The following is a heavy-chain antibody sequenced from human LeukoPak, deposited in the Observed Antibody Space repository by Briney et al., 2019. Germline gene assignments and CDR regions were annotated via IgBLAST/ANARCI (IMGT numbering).Heavy chain of an antibody. CDR2: IYSDGSRT. J-gene: IGHJ4*02. V-gene: IGHV3-74*01. Sequence: PGGSLRLSCAASGFTFSSDWMHWVRQAPGKGLVWVSRIYSDGSRTNYADSVKGRFTISRDNAKNSLYLQMNSLRAEDTAVYYCARDRSDRLAVAGTSAFDYWGQGTLVTVSS. D-gene: IGHD6-19*01. CDR1: GFTFSSDW. CDR3: ARDRSDRLAVAGTSAFDY.